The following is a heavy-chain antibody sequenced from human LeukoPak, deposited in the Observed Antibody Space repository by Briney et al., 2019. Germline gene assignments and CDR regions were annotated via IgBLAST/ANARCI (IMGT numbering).Heavy chain of an antibody. CDR2: IKTDGSST. D-gene: IGHD3-10*01. CDR1: GFTFSNYW. V-gene: IGHV3-74*01. CDR3: AKSPWGYLLS. J-gene: IGHJ4*02. Sequence: GGSLRLSCAASGFTFSNYWMHWVRQVPGKGLVWVSLIKTDGSSTSYADSVKGRFTISRDNAKDTLYLQMNSLRAEDTAVYYCAKSPWGYLLSRGQGTLVTVSS.